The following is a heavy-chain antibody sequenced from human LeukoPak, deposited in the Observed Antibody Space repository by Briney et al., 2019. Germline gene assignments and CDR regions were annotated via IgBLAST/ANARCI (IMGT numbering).Heavy chain of an antibody. J-gene: IGHJ4*02. D-gene: IGHD3-22*01. CDR2: IIPIFGTA. CDR1: GGTFSSYA. CDR3: ASAPVNYYDSSGYYSYFDY. V-gene: IGHV1-69*05. Sequence: SVKVSCKASGGTFSSYAISWVRQAPGQGLEWMGRIIPIFGTANYAQKFQGRVTITTDESTSTAYMGLSSLRSEDTAVYYCASAPVNYYDSSGYYSYFDYWGQGTLVTVSS.